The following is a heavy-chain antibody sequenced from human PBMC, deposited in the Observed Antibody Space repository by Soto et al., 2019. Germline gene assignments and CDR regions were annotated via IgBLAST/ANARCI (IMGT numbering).Heavy chain of an antibody. CDR2: ISYSGST. Sequence: PSETLSLTCTVSGGSMSSYYWNWIRQPPGKGLEWIGFISYSGSTNYNPSLKSRVTISVDTSNNQFSLNLSSVTAADTAVYYCAGSPSSGWYGENWFDPWGQGTLVTVSS. D-gene: IGHD6-19*01. CDR1: GGSMSSYY. V-gene: IGHV4-59*01. J-gene: IGHJ5*02. CDR3: AGSPSSGWYGENWFDP.